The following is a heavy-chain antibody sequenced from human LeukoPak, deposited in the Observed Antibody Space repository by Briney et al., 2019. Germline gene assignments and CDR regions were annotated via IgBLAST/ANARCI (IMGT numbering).Heavy chain of an antibody. D-gene: IGHD6-13*01. CDR2: IYSGGST. J-gene: IGHJ6*02. V-gene: IGHV3-53*01. CDR3: ARVDSSSSDYYYYGMDV. CDR1: GFTVSSNY. Sequence: PGGSLRLSCAASGFTVSSNYMSWVRQAPGKGLEWVSVIYSGGSTYYADSVKGRFTISRDNSKNTLYLQMNSLRAEDTAVYYCARVDSSSSDYYYYGMDVWGQGTTVTVSS.